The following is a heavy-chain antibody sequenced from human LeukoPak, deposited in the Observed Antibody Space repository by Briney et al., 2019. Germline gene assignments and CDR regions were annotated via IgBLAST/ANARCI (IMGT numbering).Heavy chain of an antibody. CDR1: GDSISSRDYY. V-gene: IGHV4-61*02. CDR3: ARGVVAAPQTFDY. CDR2: ISAGVST. J-gene: IGHJ4*02. D-gene: IGHD2-15*01. Sequence: PSETLSLTCSVSGDSISSRDYYWTWIRQPAGKGLEWIGRISAGVSTNDNPSLKNRVTISVDTAKNQFSLNLTSVTAADTALYYCARGVVAAPQTFDYWGQGTLVTVSS.